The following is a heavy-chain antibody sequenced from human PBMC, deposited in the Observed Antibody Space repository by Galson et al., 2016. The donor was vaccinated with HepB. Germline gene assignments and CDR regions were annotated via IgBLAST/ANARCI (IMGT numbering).Heavy chain of an antibody. J-gene: IGHJ5*02. CDR2: IYYSGST. V-gene: IGHV4-59*08. CDR3: ARHARRLFSFDP. Sequence: SETLSLTCTVSGGSISSYYWSWIRQPPGKGLEWIGYIYYSGSTNYNPSLKSRVTISVDTSKNQFSLKLSSVTAADTAVYYCARHARRLFSFDPWGQGTLVTVSS. D-gene: IGHD6-25*01. CDR1: GGSISSYY.